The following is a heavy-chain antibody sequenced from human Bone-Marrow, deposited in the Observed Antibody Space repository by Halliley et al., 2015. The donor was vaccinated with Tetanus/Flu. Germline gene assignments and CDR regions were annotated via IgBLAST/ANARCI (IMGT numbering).Heavy chain of an antibody. CDR3: AKGRTLDTSSSFDY. D-gene: IGHD6-13*01. V-gene: IGHV3-23*01. Sequence: GRDGSTYSADSVKGRFPISRDNSKETVYLQMNSLRADDTAVYYCAKGRTLDTSSSFDYWGPGVLVTVSS. J-gene: IGHJ4*02. CDR2: GRDGST.